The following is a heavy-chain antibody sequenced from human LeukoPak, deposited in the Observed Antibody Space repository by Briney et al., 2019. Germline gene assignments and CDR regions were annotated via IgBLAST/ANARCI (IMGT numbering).Heavy chain of an antibody. V-gene: IGHV1-46*01. CDR2: INPRGGSA. Sequence: ASVKVSCNASGYRFTSYYMHWVRQAPGQGLEWMGQINPRGGSASDVQKFQGRVTMTRDTSTSTVYMELSSLRSEDTAVYYCAREAAAAGGNLPQKNFDYWGQGTLVTVSS. J-gene: IGHJ4*01. CDR3: AREAAAAGGNLPQKNFDY. D-gene: IGHD6-13*01. CDR1: GYRFTSYY.